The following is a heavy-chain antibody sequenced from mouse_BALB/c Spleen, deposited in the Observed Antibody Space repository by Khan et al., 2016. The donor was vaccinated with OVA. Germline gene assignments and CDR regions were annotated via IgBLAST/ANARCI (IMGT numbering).Heavy chain of an antibody. CDR1: GYTFTTAG. CDR2: INTHSGVP. V-gene: IGHV9-4*02. J-gene: IGHJ4*01. Sequence: QIQLVQSGPELKKPGETVRISCKASGYTFTTAGIQWVQKMPGKGLKWIGWINTHSGVPKYAEDFKGRFVFSLETSASTAYLQITNLKNEDTATYFCARGGAAYYRNDGGAMDYWGQGTSVTVSS. D-gene: IGHD2-14*01. CDR3: ARGGAAYYRNDGGAMDY.